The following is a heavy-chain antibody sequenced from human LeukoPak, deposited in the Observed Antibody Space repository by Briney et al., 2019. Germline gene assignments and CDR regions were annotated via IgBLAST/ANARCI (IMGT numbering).Heavy chain of an antibody. CDR1: GYTFTTYA. CDR2: SNAGNGNT. J-gene: IGHJ4*02. CDR3: ARGGGGYSYGLDY. V-gene: IGHV1-3*02. D-gene: IGHD5-18*01. Sequence: EASVTVSCKASGYTFTTYAMHWVRQAPGQRLEGMGWSNAGNGNTKYSQEFQGRVTITRDTSASTAYMELSSLRSEDMAVYYCARGGGGYSYGLDYWGQGTLVTVSS.